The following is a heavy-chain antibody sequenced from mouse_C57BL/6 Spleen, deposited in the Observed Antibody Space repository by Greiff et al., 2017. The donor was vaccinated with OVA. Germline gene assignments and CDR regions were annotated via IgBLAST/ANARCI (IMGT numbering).Heavy chain of an antibody. V-gene: IGHV1-85*01. D-gene: IGHD1-1*01. Sequence: VKLQQSGPELVKPGASVKLSCKASGYTFTSYDINWVKQRPGQGLEWIGWIYPRDGSTKYNEKFKGKATVTVDTSSSTAYMELHSLTSEDSAVYFCARSDYYGSSHYYAMDYWGQGTSVTVSS. CDR2: IYPRDGST. J-gene: IGHJ4*01. CDR1: GYTFTSYD. CDR3: ARSDYYGSSHYYAMDY.